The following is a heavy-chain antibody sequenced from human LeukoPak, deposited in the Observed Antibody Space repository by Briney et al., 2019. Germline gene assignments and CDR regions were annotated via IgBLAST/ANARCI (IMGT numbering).Heavy chain of an antibody. Sequence: PGGSLTLSCAASGFTFSSYGMHWVRQAPGKGLEWVADIWCDGSSEKYADSVKGRFTISRDNSKNTQYLQMNSLRAGDTDLYFCAKTLYCSSTSCYFETYYYYYMDVWGKGTTVTVSS. CDR1: GFTFSSYG. D-gene: IGHD2-2*01. J-gene: IGHJ6*03. CDR3: AKTLYCSSTSCYFETYYYYYMDV. V-gene: IGHV3-33*06. CDR2: IWCDGSSE.